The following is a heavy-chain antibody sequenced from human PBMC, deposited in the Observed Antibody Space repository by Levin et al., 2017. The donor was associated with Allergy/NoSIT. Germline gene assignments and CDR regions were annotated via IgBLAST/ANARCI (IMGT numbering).Heavy chain of an antibody. Sequence: GGSLRLSCAASGFTFSTYWMHWVRQAPGKGLVWVSHITADGRGTVYADSVKGRFTISRDNAKNTLYLQMNSLRGEDTAVYYCARNKYIKYGMDVWGQGTAVTVSS. V-gene: IGHV3-74*01. D-gene: IGHD6-6*01. CDR1: GFTFSTYW. CDR3: ARNKYIKYGMDV. CDR2: ITADGRGT. J-gene: IGHJ6*02.